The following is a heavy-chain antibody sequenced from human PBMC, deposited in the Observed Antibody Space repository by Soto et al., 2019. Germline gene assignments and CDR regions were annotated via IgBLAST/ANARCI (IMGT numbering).Heavy chain of an antibody. CDR3: ARDLGAFNYGSAYFDS. J-gene: IGHJ4*02. CDR2: IWYDGSNQ. CDR1: GFTFSTYG. Sequence: QPGGSLRLSCAPSGFTFSTYGMHWVRQAPGKGLEWVAVIWYDGSNQYYADSVKGRFTISRDNSKNVLYLQMNSLRAEDTAVYYCARDLGAFNYGSAYFDSWGQGTLVTVSS. D-gene: IGHD3-10*01. V-gene: IGHV3-33*01.